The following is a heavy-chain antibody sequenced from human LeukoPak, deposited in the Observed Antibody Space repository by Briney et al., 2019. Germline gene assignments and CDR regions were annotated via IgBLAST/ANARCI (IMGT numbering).Heavy chain of an antibody. CDR1: GFTFSDYY. J-gene: IGHJ4*02. D-gene: IGHD1-1*01. CDR3: ATERSTETFRY. Sequence: GGSLRLSCAASGFTFSDYYMSWIRQAPGKGLEWVSYISSSSSYTNYADSVKGRFTISRDNAKNSLYLQMNSLRAEDTAVYYCATERSTETFRYWGQGTLVTVSS. CDR2: ISSSSSYT. V-gene: IGHV3-11*05.